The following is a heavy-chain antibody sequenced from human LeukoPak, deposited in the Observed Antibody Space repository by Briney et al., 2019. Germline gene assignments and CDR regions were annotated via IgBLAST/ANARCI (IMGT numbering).Heavy chain of an antibody. CDR3: AREVSPQGGSSSGDPRNYYMDV. Sequence: ASVKVPCKASGYTFTSYYMHWVRQAPGQGLEWMGIINPSGGSTSYAQKFQGRVTMTRDMSTSTVYMELSSLRSEDTAVYYCAREVSPQGGSSSGDPRNYYMDVWGKGTTVTVSS. CDR1: GYTFTSYY. CDR2: INPSGGST. V-gene: IGHV1-46*01. D-gene: IGHD6-6*01. J-gene: IGHJ6*03.